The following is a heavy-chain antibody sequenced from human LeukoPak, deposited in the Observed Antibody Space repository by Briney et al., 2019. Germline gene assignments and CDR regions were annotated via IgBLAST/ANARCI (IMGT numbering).Heavy chain of an antibody. J-gene: IGHJ4*02. V-gene: IGHV7-4-1*02. Sequence: ASVKVSCKASGYTFTTYAMNWVRQAPGQGFEWMGWINTNTGNPTYAQGFTGRFVFSLDTSVSTAYLQISSLKAEDTAAYYCARDQGGYIYKGIDYWGQGTLVTVSS. D-gene: IGHD5-24*01. CDR2: INTNTGNP. CDR1: GYTFTTYA. CDR3: ARDQGGYIYKGIDY.